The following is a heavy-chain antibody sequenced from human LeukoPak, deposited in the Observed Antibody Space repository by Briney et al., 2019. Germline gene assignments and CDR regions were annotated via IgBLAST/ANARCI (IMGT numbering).Heavy chain of an antibody. D-gene: IGHD6-19*01. CDR3: ARGGTSGWRTPNDDY. V-gene: IGHV1-18*01. J-gene: IGHJ4*02. CDR1: GYIFTNFG. CDR2: SSPYNGNT. Sequence: GASVKVSCKASGYIFTNFGISWVRQARGQGLEWMGWSSPYNGNTNYAQKLRGRVTMTTDTSTSTAYMELRSLRSDDTAVYYCARGGTSGWRTPNDDYWGQGTLVTVSS.